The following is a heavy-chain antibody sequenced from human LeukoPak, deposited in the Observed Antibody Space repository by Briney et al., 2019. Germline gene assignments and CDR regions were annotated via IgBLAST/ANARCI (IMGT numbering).Heavy chain of an antibody. J-gene: IGHJ5*02. CDR2: IIPIFGTA. CDR1: GGTFSSYA. CDR3: ASFPVPAAGRYWFDP. V-gene: IGHV1-69*05. D-gene: IGHD2-2*01. Sequence: SVKVSCKASGGTFSSYAISWVRQAPGQGLEWMGGIIPIFGTANYAQKFQGRVTITTDESTSTAYMELSSLRSEDTAVYYCASFPVPAAGRYWFDPWGQGTLVSVSS.